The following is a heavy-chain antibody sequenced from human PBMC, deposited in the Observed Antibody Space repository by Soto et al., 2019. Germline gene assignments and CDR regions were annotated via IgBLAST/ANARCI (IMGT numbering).Heavy chain of an antibody. CDR3: ARDLRGSSGNYGPAY. Sequence: GGSLRLSCAVSGFTVSTYGMHWVRQAPGKGLEWVSYISSSSAIYYTDSVKGRFTISRDNAKNSLYLQMNSLRAEDTAVYYCARDLRGSSGNYGPAYWGQGTLVTVSS. D-gene: IGHD1-26*01. CDR2: ISSSSAI. V-gene: IGHV3-48*01. CDR1: GFTVSTYG. J-gene: IGHJ4*02.